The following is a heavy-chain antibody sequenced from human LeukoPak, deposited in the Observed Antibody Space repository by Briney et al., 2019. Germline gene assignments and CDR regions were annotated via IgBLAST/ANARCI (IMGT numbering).Heavy chain of an antibody. Sequence: ASVKVSCKASGYTFTSYDINWVRQATGQGLEWMGWMNPNSGNTGYAQKLQGRVTMTRNTSISTAYMELSSLRSEDTAVYYCARGWANGGYRRRYFDYWGQGTLVTVSS. J-gene: IGHJ4*02. CDR3: ARGWANGGYRRRYFDY. CDR1: GYTFTSYD. D-gene: IGHD5-12*01. V-gene: IGHV1-8*01. CDR2: MNPNSGNT.